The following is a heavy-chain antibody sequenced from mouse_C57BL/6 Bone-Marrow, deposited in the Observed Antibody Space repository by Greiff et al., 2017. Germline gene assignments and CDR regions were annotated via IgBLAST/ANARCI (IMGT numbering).Heavy chain of an antibody. V-gene: IGHV14-2*01. J-gene: IGHJ2*01. D-gene: IGHD1-1*01. CDR3: TRSLIYYGTNY. CDR1: GFNIKDYY. Sequence: EVKLVESGAELVKPGASVKLSCTASGFNIKDYYIHWVQQRPEQGLEWIGRLDPEDGETKYAPKFQDKATITADTASNTAYLPLSSLTSEDTAVYYCTRSLIYYGTNYWGQGTTLTVSS. CDR2: LDPEDGET.